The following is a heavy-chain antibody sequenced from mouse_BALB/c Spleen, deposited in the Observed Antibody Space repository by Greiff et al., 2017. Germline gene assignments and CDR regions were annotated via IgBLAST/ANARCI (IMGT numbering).Heavy chain of an antibody. V-gene: IGHV1-4*01. J-gene: IGHJ4*01. CDR3: ARGRGYDGAMDY. D-gene: IGHD2-2*01. Sequence: VQLVESGAELARPGASVKMSCKASGYTFTSYTMHWVKQRPGQGLEWIGYINPSSGYTNYNQKFKDKATLTADKSSSTAYMQLSSLTSEDSAVYYCARGRGYDGAMDYWGQGTSVTVSS. CDR1: GYTFTSYT. CDR2: INPSSGYT.